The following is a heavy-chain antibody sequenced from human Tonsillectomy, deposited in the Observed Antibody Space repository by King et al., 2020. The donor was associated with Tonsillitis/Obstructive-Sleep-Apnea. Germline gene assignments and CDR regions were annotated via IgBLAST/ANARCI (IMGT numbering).Heavy chain of an antibody. CDR2: TSRSGSTI. CDR1: GFTFSSYE. D-gene: IGHD5-18*01. CDR3: AREGDTTMVMRYYYYYMDV. Sequence: DVQLVESGGGLVQPGGSLRLSCAASGFTFSSYEMNWVRQAPGKGLEWLSYTSRSGSTIYYADSVKGRFTISRDNAKNSLYLQMNSLRAEDTAVYYCAREGDTTMVMRYYYYYMDVWGKGTTVTVSS. V-gene: IGHV3-48*03. J-gene: IGHJ6*03.